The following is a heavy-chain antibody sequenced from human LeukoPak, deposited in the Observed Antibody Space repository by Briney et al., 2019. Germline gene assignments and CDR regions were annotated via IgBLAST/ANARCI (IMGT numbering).Heavy chain of an antibody. CDR2: IYYSGST. V-gene: IGHV4-39*07. D-gene: IGHD1-14*01. CDR3: ARDSWPEVVRFDY. J-gene: IGHJ4*02. Sequence: SETLSLTCTVSGGSISSNNYYWGWIRQPPGKGLEWIGNIYYSGSTYYNLSLKSRVTISVDTSKNQFSLKLSSVTAADTAVYFCARDSWPEVVRFDYWGQGTLVTVSS. CDR1: GGSISSNNYY.